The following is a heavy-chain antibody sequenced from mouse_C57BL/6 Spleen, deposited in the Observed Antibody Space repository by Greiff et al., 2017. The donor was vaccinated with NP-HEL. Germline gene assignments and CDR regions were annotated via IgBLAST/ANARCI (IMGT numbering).Heavy chain of an antibody. V-gene: IGHV1-64*01. CDR3: ADSNYEWFAY. J-gene: IGHJ3*01. CDR1: GYTFTSYW. Sequence: QVQLQQPGAELVKPGASVKLSCKASGYTFTSYWMHWVKQRPGQGLEWIGMIHPNSGSTNYNEKFKSKATLTVDKSSTTAYMQLSSLTSEDSAVYYCADSNYEWFAYWGQGTLVTDSA. D-gene: IGHD2-5*01. CDR2: IHPNSGST.